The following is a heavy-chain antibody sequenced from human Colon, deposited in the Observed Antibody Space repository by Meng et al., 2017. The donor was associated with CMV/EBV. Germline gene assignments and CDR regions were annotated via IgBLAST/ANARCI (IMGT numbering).Heavy chain of an antibody. CDR3: ARSRLRIFGVVIRYGMDV. CDR1: GYTFTDYF. CDR2: INPNTGGT. J-gene: IGHJ6*02. Sequence: ASVKVSCKASGYTFTDYFMHWVRQAPGQGLEWMGWINPNTGGTNYAQKFQGTVTMTRDTSISTAYMELRRLRSDDTAVYYCARSRLRIFGVVIRYGMDVWGQGSTVTVSS. V-gene: IGHV1-2*02. D-gene: IGHD3-3*01.